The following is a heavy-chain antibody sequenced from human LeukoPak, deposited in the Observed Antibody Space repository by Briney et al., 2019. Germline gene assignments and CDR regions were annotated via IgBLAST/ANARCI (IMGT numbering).Heavy chain of an antibody. CDR2: IYYSGST. J-gene: IGHJ4*02. V-gene: IGHV4-61*01. Sequence: PSETLSLTCTVSGGSVSSGTYYWRWIRQPPGKGLEWIGYIYYSGSTNYNPSLKSRVTISVDTSENQFSLKLSSVTAADTAVYYCARLREEDFDYWGQGTLVTVSS. D-gene: IGHD3-10*01. CDR3: ARLREEDFDY. CDR1: GGSVSSGTYY.